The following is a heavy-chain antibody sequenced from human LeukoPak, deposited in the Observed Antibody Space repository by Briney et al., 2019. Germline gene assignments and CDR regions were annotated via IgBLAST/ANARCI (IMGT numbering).Heavy chain of an antibody. V-gene: IGHV3-21*01. Sequence: PGGTLRLSCAASGFTFSSYSMNWVRQAPGKGLEWVSSISSSSSYIYYADSVKGRFTISRDNAKNSLYLQMNSLRAEDTAVYYCARAIYGSGSYYDYWGQGTLVTVSS. CDR2: ISSSSSYI. D-gene: IGHD3-10*01. CDR3: ARAIYGSGSYYDY. J-gene: IGHJ4*02. CDR1: GFTFSSYS.